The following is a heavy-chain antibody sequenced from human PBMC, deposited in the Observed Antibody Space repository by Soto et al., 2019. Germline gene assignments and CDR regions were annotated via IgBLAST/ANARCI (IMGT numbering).Heavy chain of an antibody. CDR1: GYTFTSYA. D-gene: IGHD2-15*01. J-gene: IGHJ6*02. Sequence: ASVKVSCKASGYTFTSYAIHWVRHAPGQRXEWMGWINAGNANTKYSQKFQGRVTITRDTSASTAYMGLSSLRYEDTAVYYCARDLLLYCSGGSCYPFDGMDVWGQGTTVTVSS. V-gene: IGHV1-3*01. CDR2: INAGNANT. CDR3: ARDLLLYCSGGSCYPFDGMDV.